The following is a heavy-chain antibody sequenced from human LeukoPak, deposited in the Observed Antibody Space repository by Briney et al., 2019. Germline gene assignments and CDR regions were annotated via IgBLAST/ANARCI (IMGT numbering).Heavy chain of an antibody. CDR3: ARGMGYCSGGSCYPSLYYYYYMDV. CDR2: IIPIFGTA. V-gene: IGHV1-69*13. Sequence: ASVKVSCKASGGTFSSYAISWVRQAPGQGLEWMGGIIPIFGTANYAQKFQGRVTITADESTSTAYMELSSLRSEDTAVYYCARGMGYCSGGSCYPSLYYYYYMDVWGKGTTVTISS. J-gene: IGHJ6*03. D-gene: IGHD2-15*01. CDR1: GGTFSSYA.